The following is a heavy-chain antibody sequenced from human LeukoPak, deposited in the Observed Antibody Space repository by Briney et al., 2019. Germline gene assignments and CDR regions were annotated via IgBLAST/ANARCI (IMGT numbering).Heavy chain of an antibody. V-gene: IGHV3-53*01. CDR3: AHRKATSWAHDY. CDR1: GFTVSSSY. Sequence: PGGSLRLSCAASGFTVSSSYMSWVRQAPGKGLEWVSVIYSGGSGSTYYADSVKGRFTISRDNSKNTLNLQTNSLRAEDTAVYYCAHRKATSWAHDYWGQGTLVTVSS. D-gene: IGHD2-2*01. J-gene: IGHJ4*02. CDR2: IYSGGSGST.